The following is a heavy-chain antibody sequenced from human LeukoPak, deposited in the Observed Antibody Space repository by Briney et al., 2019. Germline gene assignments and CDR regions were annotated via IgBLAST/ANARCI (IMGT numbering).Heavy chain of an antibody. CDR2: IKEDGSEK. V-gene: IGHV3-7*04. CDR3: TRINLGW. Sequence: GGSLRLACAASGFTFSSYWMSWVRQAPGKGLEWVANIKEDGSEKYYVDSVKGRFTISRDNAKNSLYLQMNTLRDEDTAVYYCTRINLGWWGQGTLVTVSS. D-gene: IGHD7-27*01. J-gene: IGHJ4*02. CDR1: GFTFSSYW.